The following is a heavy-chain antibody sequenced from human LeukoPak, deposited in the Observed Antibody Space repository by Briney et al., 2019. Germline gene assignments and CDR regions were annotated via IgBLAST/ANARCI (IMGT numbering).Heavy chain of an antibody. J-gene: IGHJ5*02. V-gene: IGHV1-2*02. CDR3: ARSSGSYPDGWFDP. CDR2: INPNSGGT. Sequence: ASVKVSCKASGYTFTGYYMHWVRQAPGQGLEWMGWINPNSGGTNYAQKFQGRVTMTRDTSISTAYMELSRLRSDDTAVYYCARSSGSYPDGWFDPWGQGTLVTVSS. CDR1: GYTFTGYY. D-gene: IGHD1-26*01.